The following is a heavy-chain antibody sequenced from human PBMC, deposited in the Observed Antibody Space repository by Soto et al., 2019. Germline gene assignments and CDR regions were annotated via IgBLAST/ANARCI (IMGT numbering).Heavy chain of an antibody. CDR3: ARENGDYGYGMDV. J-gene: IGHJ6*02. CDR2: ISSSSSYI. CDR1: GFTFSSYS. Sequence: GGSLRLSCAASGFTFSSYSMNWVRQAPGKGLEWVSSISSSSSYIYYADSVKGRFTISRDNAKSSLYLQMNSLRAEDTAVYYCARENGDYGYGMDVWGQGTTVTVSS. D-gene: IGHD4-17*01. V-gene: IGHV3-21*01.